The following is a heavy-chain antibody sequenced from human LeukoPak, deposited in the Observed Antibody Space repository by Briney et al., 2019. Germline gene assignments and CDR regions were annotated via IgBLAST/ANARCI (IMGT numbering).Heavy chain of an antibody. CDR2: IKSKTGGGTT. V-gene: IGHV3-15*07. J-gene: IGHJ4*02. CDR3: VTTPIDY. CDR1: GFTFSNAW. D-gene: IGHD3-3*01. Sequence: PGGSLRLSCAASGFTFSNAWMNWVRQAPGKGLEWVGRIKSKTGGGTTDYAAPVKGRLTISRDDSKNMLYLQMNSLRAEDTAVYYCVTTPIDYWGQGTLVTVSS.